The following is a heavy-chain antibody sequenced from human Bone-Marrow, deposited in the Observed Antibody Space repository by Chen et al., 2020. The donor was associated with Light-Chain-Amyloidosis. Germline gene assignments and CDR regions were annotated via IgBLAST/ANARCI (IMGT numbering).Heavy chain of an antibody. CDR1: GYTFPNYW. CDR2: IYPDDSDA. V-gene: IGHV5-51*01. D-gene: IGHD5-12*01. Sequence: EVQLEQSGPEVKKPGESLKISCKGSGYTFPNYWIGWVRQMHGKGLEWMWDIYPDDSDARYSPSVEGQVTSSAYKSITTAYLQWRSLKASDTAMYYCARLRDGYNFDYWGQGTLVTVSS. CDR3: ARLRDGYNFDY. J-gene: IGHJ4*02.